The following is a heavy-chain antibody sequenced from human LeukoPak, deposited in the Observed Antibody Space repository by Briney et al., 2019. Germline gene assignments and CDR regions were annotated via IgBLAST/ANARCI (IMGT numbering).Heavy chain of an antibody. D-gene: IGHD3-22*01. Sequence: SETLSLTCSVSGYSISSAYYWGWIRQPPGKGLEWIGTMYHSGSTNYNPSLRIRVTISVDTSKMQFSLKLSSVTAADTAVYYCARHLFGSGYYPDYWGQGTLVTVSS. V-gene: IGHV4-38-2*02. CDR3: ARHLFGSGYYPDY. CDR2: MYHSGST. CDR1: GYSISSAYY. J-gene: IGHJ4*02.